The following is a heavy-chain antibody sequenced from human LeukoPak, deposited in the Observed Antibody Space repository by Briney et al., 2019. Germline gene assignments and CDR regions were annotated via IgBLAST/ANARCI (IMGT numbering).Heavy chain of an antibody. J-gene: IGHJ4*02. Sequence: GGSLRLSCAASGFTFSSYAMSWVRQAPGKGLEWVSAISGSGGSTYYADSVKGRFTISRDNSKNTLYLQMNSLRAEDTALYYCANSYYYDSSGLLYYFDYWGQGTLVTVSS. CDR3: ANSYYYDSSGLLYYFDY. D-gene: IGHD3-22*01. V-gene: IGHV3-23*01. CDR1: GFTFSSYA. CDR2: ISGSGGST.